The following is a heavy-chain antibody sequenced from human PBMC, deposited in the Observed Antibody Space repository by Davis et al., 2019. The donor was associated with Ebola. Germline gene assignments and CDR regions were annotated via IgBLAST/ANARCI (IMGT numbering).Heavy chain of an antibody. Sequence: GESLKISCAASGFTVSSNCMTWVRQAPGKGLEWVSVIYSGGSTDYAAPVKGRFTISRDDSKNTLYLQMNSLKTEDTAVYYCTTEPYYDFWSGHSSDYWGQGTLVTVSS. J-gene: IGHJ4*02. CDR2: IYSGGST. V-gene: IGHV3-66*01. D-gene: IGHD3-3*01. CDR1: GFTVSSNC. CDR3: TTEPYYDFWSGHSSDY.